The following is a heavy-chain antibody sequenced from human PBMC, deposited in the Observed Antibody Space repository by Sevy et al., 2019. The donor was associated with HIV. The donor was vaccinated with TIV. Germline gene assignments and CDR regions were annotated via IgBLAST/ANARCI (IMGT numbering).Heavy chain of an antibody. D-gene: IGHD2-15*01. CDR1: GFTFSSFA. CDR2: ISGSGDNT. J-gene: IGHJ3*02. V-gene: IGHV3-23*01. CDR3: AKGISMMLLVLDAIDI. Sequence: GGSLRLSCAASGFTFSSFAMTWVRQAPGKGLEWDSGISGSGDNTYHADSVKGRFTISRDNSKNTLYLQMNGLRAEDTAVYDYAKGISMMLLVLDAIDIWGQGTMVTVSS.